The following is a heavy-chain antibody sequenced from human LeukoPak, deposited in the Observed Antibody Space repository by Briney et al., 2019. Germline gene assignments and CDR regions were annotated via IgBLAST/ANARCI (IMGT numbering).Heavy chain of an antibody. D-gene: IGHD3-3*01. Sequence: TETLSLTCTVSGGSISSSSYYWGWIRQPPGKGLEWIGSIYYSGSTYYNPSLKSRVTISVDTSKNQFSLKLSSVTAADTAVYYCARNPLTTIFGVVIVDAFDIWGQGTMVTVSS. CDR2: IYYSGST. V-gene: IGHV4-39*01. CDR1: GGSISSSSYY. J-gene: IGHJ3*02. CDR3: ARNPLTTIFGVVIVDAFDI.